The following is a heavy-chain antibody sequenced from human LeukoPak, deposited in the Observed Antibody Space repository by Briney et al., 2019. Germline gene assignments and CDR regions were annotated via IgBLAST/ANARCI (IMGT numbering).Heavy chain of an antibody. D-gene: IGHD3-3*01. CDR2: VKQDGSEK. V-gene: IGHV3-7*01. CDR3: ARDLEAPCDY. CDR1: GFTFNNYW. Sequence: GGSLRLSCAASGFTFNNYWMSWVRQAPGKGLEWVANVKQDGSEKYYVDSVKGRFTISRDNAKNSLYLQMNSLRAEDTAVYYCARDLEAPCDYWGQGTLVTVSS. J-gene: IGHJ4*02.